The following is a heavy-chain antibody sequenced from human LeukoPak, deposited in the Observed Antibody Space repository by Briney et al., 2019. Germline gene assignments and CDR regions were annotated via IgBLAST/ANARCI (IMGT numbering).Heavy chain of an antibody. CDR2: ISSSSSTI. V-gene: IGHV3-48*01. Sequence: GGSLRLSCAASGFTFSSYGMNWVRQAPGKGLEWVSYISSSSSTIYYADSVKGRFTISRDNAKNSLYLQMNSLRAEDTAVYYCARKAVVVPAASHRVTTRYYYMDVWGKGTTVTVSS. J-gene: IGHJ6*03. CDR1: GFTFSSYG. CDR3: ARKAVVVPAASHRVTTRYYYMDV. D-gene: IGHD2-2*01.